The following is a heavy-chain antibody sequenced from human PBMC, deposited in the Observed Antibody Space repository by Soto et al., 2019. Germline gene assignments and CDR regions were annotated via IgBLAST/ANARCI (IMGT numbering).Heavy chain of an antibody. CDR3: ARGSPLYYGMDV. CDR1: GFTFSSYS. V-gene: IGHV3-21*01. D-gene: IGHD2-15*01. CDR2: ISSSSSYI. Sequence: GGSLRLSCAASGFTFSSYSMNWVRQAPGKGLEWVSSISSSSSYIYYADSVKGRLTISRDNSKNTLYLQMNSLRAEDTAVYYCARGSPLYYGMDVWGQGTTVTVSS. J-gene: IGHJ6*02.